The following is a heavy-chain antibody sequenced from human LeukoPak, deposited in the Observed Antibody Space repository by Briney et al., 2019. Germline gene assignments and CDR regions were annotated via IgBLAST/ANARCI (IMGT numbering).Heavy chain of an antibody. D-gene: IGHD2-2*01. CDR3: ANRGTTGTSSLYYFDR. V-gene: IGHV3-23*01. CDR1: GLTFNRYG. Sequence: PGGSLRLSCAASGLTFNRYGMSWVRQAPGKGLEWVSSITANGGGTFYGDPVKGRFTISRDNSKNTLYLQMSSLRAEDAAIYYCANRGTTGTSSLYYFDRWGQGALVTVSS. J-gene: IGHJ4*02. CDR2: ITANGGGT.